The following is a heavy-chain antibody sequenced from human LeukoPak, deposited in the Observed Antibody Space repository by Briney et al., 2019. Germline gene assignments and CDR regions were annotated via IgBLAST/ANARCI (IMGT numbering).Heavy chain of an antibody. CDR3: ARDLRAATEIY. J-gene: IGHJ4*02. V-gene: IGHV1-2*02. CDR2: IDPNSGGT. CDR1: GYSIIGYY. D-gene: IGHD5-12*01. Sequence: ASVKVSCKASGYSIIGYYMHWVRQAPGQGLEWMGWIDPNSGGTEYAQKFQGRVTMTRDTSISTAYMELSSLRSDDTAMYYCARDLRAATEIYWGQGTLVTVSS.